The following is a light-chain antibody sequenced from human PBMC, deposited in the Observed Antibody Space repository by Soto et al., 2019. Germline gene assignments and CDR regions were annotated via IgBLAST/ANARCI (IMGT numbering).Light chain of an antibody. CDR1: SSNIGAGYD. CDR2: GNS. Sequence: QSVLTQPPSVSGAPGQRVTISCTGSSSNIGAGYDVHWYQQLPGTAPKLLIYGNSNRPSGVPDRFSGSKSGTSASLAITGLQAEDEAYYYCQSYDSSLSGSVFGGVTKLTVL. J-gene: IGLJ2*01. CDR3: QSYDSSLSGSV. V-gene: IGLV1-40*01.